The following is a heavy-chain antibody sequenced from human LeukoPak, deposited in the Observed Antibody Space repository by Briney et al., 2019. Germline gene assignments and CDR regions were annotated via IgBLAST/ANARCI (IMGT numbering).Heavy chain of an antibody. CDR3: AKGRNGWPTNFDS. D-gene: IGHD6-19*01. Sequence: QSGGSLRLSCAASGFTFSTYAMNWVRQAPGKGLEWVSAISGSGGTTYYADSVKGRFSISRDNSKNTLYLEMNSLRAEDTAVYYCAKGRNGWPTNFDSWGQGTLVTVSS. V-gene: IGHV3-23*01. CDR2: ISGSGGTT. CDR1: GFTFSTYA. J-gene: IGHJ4*02.